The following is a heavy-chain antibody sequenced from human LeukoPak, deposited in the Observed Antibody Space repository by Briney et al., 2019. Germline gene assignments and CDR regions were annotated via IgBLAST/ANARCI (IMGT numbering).Heavy chain of an antibody. CDR1: GGTFSSYA. CDR2: IIPIFGTA. D-gene: IGHD2-21*02. J-gene: IGHJ6*03. V-gene: IGHV1-69*05. Sequence: SSVKVSCKASGGTFSSYAISWVRQPPGQGLEWMGGIIPIFGTANYAQKFQGRVTITTDESTSTAYMELSSLRSEDTAVYYCARGSPYQAYCGGDCYPYYYYMDVWGKGTTVTVSS. CDR3: ARGSPYQAYCGGDCYPYYYYMDV.